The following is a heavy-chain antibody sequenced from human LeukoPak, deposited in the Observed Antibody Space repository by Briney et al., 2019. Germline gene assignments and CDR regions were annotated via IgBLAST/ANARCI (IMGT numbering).Heavy chain of an antibody. Sequence: GASVKVSCKVSGYTLTELYMHWVRQAPGKGLEWMGGFDPEDGETIYAQKVQGRVTMTEDTSTDTAYMELSSLRSEDTAVYYCATLKRGYSYIFDYWGQGTLVTVSS. D-gene: IGHD5-18*01. CDR1: GYTLTELY. J-gene: IGHJ4*02. V-gene: IGHV1-24*01. CDR3: ATLKRGYSYIFDY. CDR2: FDPEDGET.